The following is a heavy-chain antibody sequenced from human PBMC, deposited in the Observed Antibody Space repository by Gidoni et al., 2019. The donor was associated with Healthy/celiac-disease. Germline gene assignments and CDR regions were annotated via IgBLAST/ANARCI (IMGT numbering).Heavy chain of an antibody. Sequence: QVQLVQSGAEVKKPGASVKVSCKASGYTFTSHGLSGVRQALGQGLAWMGWISAYKGNTNYAQKLQGRVTMTTDTSTSTAYMELRSLRSDDTAVYYCARRTVLRYFDWMGTNYYYGMDVWGQGTTVTVSS. D-gene: IGHD3-9*01. J-gene: IGHJ6*02. CDR2: ISAYKGNT. CDR3: ARRTVLRYFDWMGTNYYYGMDV. CDR1: GYTFTSHG. V-gene: IGHV1-18*01.